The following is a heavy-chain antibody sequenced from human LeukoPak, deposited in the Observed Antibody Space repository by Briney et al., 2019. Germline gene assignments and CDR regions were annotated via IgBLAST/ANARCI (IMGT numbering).Heavy chain of an antibody. CDR1: GGSISSGVYS. Sequence: SETLSLTCAVSGGSISSGVYSWSWIRQPPGKGLDWIGYIYYGGNTYYNPSLKSRVIISIDTSKNQFSLKLSSVTAADTAVYYCARVDVWGSSTSDYFDYWGQGTLVTVSS. D-gene: IGHD3-16*01. CDR3: ARVDVWGSSTSDYFDY. J-gene: IGHJ4*02. V-gene: IGHV4-30-4*07. CDR2: IYYGGNT.